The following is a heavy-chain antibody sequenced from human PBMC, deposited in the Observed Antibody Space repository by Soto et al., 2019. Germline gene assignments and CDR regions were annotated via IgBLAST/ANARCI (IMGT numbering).Heavy chain of an antibody. Sequence: QVQLVESGGGVVQPGRSLRLSCAASGFTFSSYAMHWVRQAPGKGLEWVAVISYDGSNKYYADSVKGRFTISRDNSKNTLYLQMNSLRAEDTAVYYCAGGVVIWVDCWGQGTLVTVSS. CDR1: GFTFSSYA. V-gene: IGHV3-30-3*01. J-gene: IGHJ5*01. CDR3: AGGVVIWVDC. D-gene: IGHD2-21*01. CDR2: ISYDGSNK.